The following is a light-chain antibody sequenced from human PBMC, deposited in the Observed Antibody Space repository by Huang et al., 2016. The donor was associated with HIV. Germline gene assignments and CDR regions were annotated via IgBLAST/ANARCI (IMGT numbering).Light chain of an antibody. CDR2: TAS. Sequence: DIQMTQSPSAMSASVGDRVTITCRASQGINNYLAWFQQKPGKVPNRLIYTASTLEGGVPSRFSGSGSGTEFTLTISSLQREDCATYYCLQYNSHPYTFGQGTKLDIK. CDR3: LQYNSHPYT. CDR1: QGINNY. V-gene: IGKV1-17*03. J-gene: IGKJ2*01.